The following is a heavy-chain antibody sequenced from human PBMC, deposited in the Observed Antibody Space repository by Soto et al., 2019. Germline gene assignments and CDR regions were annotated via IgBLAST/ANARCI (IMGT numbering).Heavy chain of an antibody. CDR3: DSSGYFHY. D-gene: IGHD3-22*01. Sequence: SETLSLTCTASGGSISYYYWSWIRQPPGKELEWIGSIYYSGSTNYNPSLKSRVTISVDTSKNQFSLKLSSVTAADTAVYYYDSSGYFHYWGQGSLVTVSS. V-gene: IGHV4-59*01. CDR1: GGSISYYY. CDR2: IYYSGST. J-gene: IGHJ4*02.